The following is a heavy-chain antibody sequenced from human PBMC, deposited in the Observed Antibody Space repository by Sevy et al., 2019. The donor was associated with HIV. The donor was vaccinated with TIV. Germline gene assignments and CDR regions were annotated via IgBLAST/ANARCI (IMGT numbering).Heavy chain of an antibody. D-gene: IGHD1-1*01. CDR2: IYPGDSDT. J-gene: IGHJ4*02. CDR3: ARQEGTAEWGWHFDY. CDR1: GYDFTRNW. V-gene: IGHV5-51*01. Sequence: GESLKISCKGSGYDFTRNWIGWVRQMPGKGLEWMGIIYPGDSDTRYSPSLQGQVTISADKSISTAYLQWSSLKASDIAMYYCARQEGTAEWGWHFDYWGQGTLVTVSS.